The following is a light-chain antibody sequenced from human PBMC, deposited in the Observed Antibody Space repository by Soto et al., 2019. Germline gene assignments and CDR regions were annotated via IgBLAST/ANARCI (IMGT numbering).Light chain of an antibody. J-gene: IGKJ1*01. Sequence: ETVLTQSPGTLSLSPGDRATLSCRASQTIRSNYLACYRQTPGQAPRLLIYGASNRATGIAGRFSGSGSGTDFTLIISRLDPEDFALYYCQQYSSSPWTFGQGTKVEIK. V-gene: IGKV3-20*01. CDR2: GAS. CDR3: QQYSSSPWT. CDR1: QTIRSNY.